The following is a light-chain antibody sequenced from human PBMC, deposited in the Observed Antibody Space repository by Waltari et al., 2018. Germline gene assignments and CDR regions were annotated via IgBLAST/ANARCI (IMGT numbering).Light chain of an antibody. Sequence: QSALTQPASVSGSPGQSITISCTGTSSDVGSYNLFSWYQQHPGKAPKLMIYEVSKRPSGVSNRFSGSKSGNTASLTISGLQAEDEADYYCCSYAGSSTFVVFGGGTKLTVL. CDR3: CSYAGSSTFVV. CDR1: SSDVGSYNL. V-gene: IGLV2-23*02. J-gene: IGLJ2*01. CDR2: EVS.